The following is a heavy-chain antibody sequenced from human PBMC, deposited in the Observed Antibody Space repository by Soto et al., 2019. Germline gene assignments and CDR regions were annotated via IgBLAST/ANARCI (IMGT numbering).Heavy chain of an antibody. V-gene: IGHV4-61*01. CDR2: IYYSGST. D-gene: IGHD2-15*01. CDR3: ARVVVGYSPNFDY. CDR1: GGSVSSGSYY. Sequence: LSLPCTVSGGSVSSGSYYWSWIRQPPGKGLEWIGYIYYSGSTNYNPSLKSRVTISVDTSKNQFSLKLSSVTAADTAVYYCARVVVGYSPNFDYWGQGTLVTVSS. J-gene: IGHJ4*02.